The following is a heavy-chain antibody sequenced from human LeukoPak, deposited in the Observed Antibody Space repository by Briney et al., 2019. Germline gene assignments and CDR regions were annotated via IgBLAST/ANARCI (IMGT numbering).Heavy chain of an antibody. CDR1: GXTSDNAW. CDR3: ATPRAGYSSVVDH. Sequence: GGSLRLSWAASGXTSDNAWVSWVRQAPGKGREWVGRIKSQTDGGTTDYAAPVKGRFTISRDDSKNTVFLQMNSLKLEDTAVYYCATPRAGYSSVVDHWGQGTLVTVSS. V-gene: IGHV3-15*01. CDR2: IKSQTDGGTT. J-gene: IGHJ4*02. D-gene: IGHD6-19*01.